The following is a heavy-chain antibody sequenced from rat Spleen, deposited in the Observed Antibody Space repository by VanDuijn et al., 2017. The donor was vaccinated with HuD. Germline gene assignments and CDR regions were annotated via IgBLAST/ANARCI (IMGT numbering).Heavy chain of an antibody. CDR2: INGAGTT. V-gene: IGHV3-3*01. CDR3: ARSEGTHYYLPFAD. CDR1: VYSITSSYR. D-gene: IGHD1-6*01. Sequence: QLQESGPGLVKPSQSLSLTCSVTVYSITSSYRWNWIRKFPGNKLEWMGYINGAGTTNYNPSLKSRISITRDTSKNQFFLQVNSVTTEDTATYFCARSEGTHYYLPFADWGQGTLVTVSS. J-gene: IGHJ3*01.